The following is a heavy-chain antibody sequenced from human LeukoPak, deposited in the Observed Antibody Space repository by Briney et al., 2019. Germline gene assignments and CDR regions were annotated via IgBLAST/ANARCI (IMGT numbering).Heavy chain of an antibody. CDR2: IYYSGST. CDR3: ARTTEAHSWRTRYYDYYMDV. D-gene: IGHD6-13*01. J-gene: IGHJ6*03. Sequence: KPSVTLSLTCTVSGGSMSSYYWSWIRQPPGKGLEWIGYIYYSGSTNYNPSLKSRVTISVDTSKNQFSLKLSSVTAADTAVYYCARTTEAHSWRTRYYDYYMDVWGKGTTVTVSS. V-gene: IGHV4-59*01. CDR1: GGSMSSYY.